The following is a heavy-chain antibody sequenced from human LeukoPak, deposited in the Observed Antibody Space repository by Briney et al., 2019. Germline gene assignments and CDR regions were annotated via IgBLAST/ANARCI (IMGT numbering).Heavy chain of an antibody. Sequence: SETLSLTCTVSGYSISSGYYWGWIRQPPGKGLEWIGSIYHSGSIYYNPSLKSRVTISVDTSKNQFSLKLSSVTAADTAVYYCARVVMTTVTTYYFDYWGQGTLVTVSS. J-gene: IGHJ4*02. D-gene: IGHD4-11*01. CDR1: GYSISSGYY. CDR3: ARVVMTTVTTYYFDY. V-gene: IGHV4-38-2*02. CDR2: IYHSGSI.